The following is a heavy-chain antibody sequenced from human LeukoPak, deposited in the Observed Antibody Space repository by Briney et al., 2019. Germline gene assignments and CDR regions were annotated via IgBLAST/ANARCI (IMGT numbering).Heavy chain of an antibody. Sequence: SQTLSLTYAVSGGSISRGGYSWSWIRQPPGKGLEWIGYIYHSGSTYYNPSLKSRVTISVDRSKNQFSLKLSSVTAADTAVYYCARGVNYGSGSYYLSPWFDPWGQGTLVTVSS. D-gene: IGHD3-10*01. CDR2: IYHSGST. V-gene: IGHV4-30-2*01. J-gene: IGHJ5*02. CDR1: GGSISRGGYS. CDR3: ARGVNYGSGSYYLSPWFDP.